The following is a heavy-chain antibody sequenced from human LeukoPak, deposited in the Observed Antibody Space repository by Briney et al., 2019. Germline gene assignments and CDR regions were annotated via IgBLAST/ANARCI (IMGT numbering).Heavy chain of an antibody. D-gene: IGHD4-11*01. CDR1: GFTVSSNY. J-gene: IGHJ4*02. Sequence: GGSLRLSCAASGFTVSSNYMSWVRQAPGKGLEWVSFIYSGGSTYYADSVKGRFTISRDNSKNTLYLQMNSLRAVDTAVYYCAIMDVTTGNFDYWGQGTPVTVSS. CDR3: AIMDVTTGNFDY. CDR2: IYSGGST. V-gene: IGHV3-66*01.